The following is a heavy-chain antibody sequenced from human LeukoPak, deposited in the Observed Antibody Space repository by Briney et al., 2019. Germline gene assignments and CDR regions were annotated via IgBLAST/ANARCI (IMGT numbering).Heavy chain of an antibody. J-gene: IGHJ5*02. D-gene: IGHD3-3*01. CDR1: GGSFSGYY. CDR3: ARESPNIYRFNWFDP. V-gene: IGHV4-34*01. CDR2: INHSGST. Sequence: SETLSLTCAVYGGSFSGYYWSWIRQPPGKGLEWIGEINHSGSTNYNPSLRSRVTISVDTSKNQFSLKLSSVTAADTAVYYCARESPNIYRFNWFDPWGQGTLVTVSS.